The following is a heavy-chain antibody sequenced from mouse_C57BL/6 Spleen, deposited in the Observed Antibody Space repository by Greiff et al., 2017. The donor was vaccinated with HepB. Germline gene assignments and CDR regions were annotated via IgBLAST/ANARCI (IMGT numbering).Heavy chain of an antibody. D-gene: IGHD1-1*01. J-gene: IGHJ1*03. CDR1: GIDFSRYW. V-gene: IGHV4-1*01. CDR3: ARGDYGSRYWYFDV. CDR2: INPDSSTI. Sequence: EAAGIDFSRYWMSWVRRAPGKGLEWIGEINPDSSTINYAPSLKDKFIISRDNAKNTLYLQMSKVRSEDTALYYCARGDYGSRYWYFDVWGTGTTVTVSS.